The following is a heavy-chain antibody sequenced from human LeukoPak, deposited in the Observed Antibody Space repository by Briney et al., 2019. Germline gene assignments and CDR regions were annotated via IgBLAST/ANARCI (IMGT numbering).Heavy chain of an antibody. Sequence: SGGSLRLSCAPSGFTFSSYAMSWVRQAPGKGLEWVSAISGSGGSTYYADSVKGRFTISRDNSKNTLYLQMNSLRAEDTAVYYCAKGDYYDSSGYPYFDYWGQGALVTVSS. J-gene: IGHJ4*02. CDR2: ISGSGGST. CDR3: AKGDYYDSSGYPYFDY. CDR1: GFTFSSYA. D-gene: IGHD3-22*01. V-gene: IGHV3-23*01.